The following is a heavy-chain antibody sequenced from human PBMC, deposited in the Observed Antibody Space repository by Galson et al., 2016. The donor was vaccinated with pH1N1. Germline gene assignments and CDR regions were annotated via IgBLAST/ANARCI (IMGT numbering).Heavy chain of an antibody. D-gene: IGHD4-11*01. J-gene: IGHJ4*02. CDR1: GYPFTGYF. CDR3: ARDFYSGYAGGRLDF. V-gene: IGHV1-2*06. Sequence: SVKVSCKASGYPFTGYFLHWVRRAPGQGLEWMGRINPSSGGTKYAQKFQGRVTMTRDTSISTAYMEVRRLRSDDTAVYYCARDFYSGYAGGRLDFWGQGTLVTVSS. CDR2: INPSSGGT.